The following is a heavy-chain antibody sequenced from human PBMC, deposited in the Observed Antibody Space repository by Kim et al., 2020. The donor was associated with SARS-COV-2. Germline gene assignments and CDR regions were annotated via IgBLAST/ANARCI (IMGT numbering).Heavy chain of an antibody. CDR1: GFTFSSYA. D-gene: IGHD3-22*01. J-gene: IGHJ4*02. V-gene: IGHV3-33*06. Sequence: GGSLRLSCAASGFTFSSYAMHWVRQAPGKGLEWVAVIWYDGSNKYYADSVKGRFTISRDNSKNTLYLQMNSLRAEDTAVYYCAKGSPWGDSSGYLDYWGQGTLVTVSS. CDR3: AKGSPWGDSSGYLDY. CDR2: IWYDGSNK.